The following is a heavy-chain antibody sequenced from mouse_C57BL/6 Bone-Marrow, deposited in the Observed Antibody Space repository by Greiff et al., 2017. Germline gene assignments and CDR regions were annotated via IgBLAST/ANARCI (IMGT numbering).Heavy chain of an antibody. CDR2: IDPENGAT. CDR1: GFNIKDDY. V-gene: IGHV14-4*01. D-gene: IGHD2-10*01. J-gene: IGHJ3*01. CDR3: TPYYPSWFAY. Sequence: EVQLQQSGAELVRPGASVKLSCTASGFNIKDDYMHWVKQRPEQGLEWIGWIDPENGATEYASKFQGKATITADTSSNTAYLQLSSLTSEDTAVYYCTPYYPSWFAYWGQGTLVTVSA.